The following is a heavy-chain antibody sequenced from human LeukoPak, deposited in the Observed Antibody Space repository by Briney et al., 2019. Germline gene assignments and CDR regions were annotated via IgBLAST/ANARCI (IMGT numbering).Heavy chain of an antibody. CDR3: ARDGSTFPPRLEPFGY. J-gene: IGHJ4*02. V-gene: IGHV1-18*01. CDR2: ISAYNGNT. D-gene: IGHD6-13*01. Sequence: GASVKVSCKASGYTFTSYGISWVRQAPGQGLEWMGWISAYNGNTNYAQKLQGRVTMTTDTSTSTAYMELRSLRSDDTAVYYCARDGSTFPPRLEPFGYWGQGTLVTVSS. CDR1: GYTFTSYG.